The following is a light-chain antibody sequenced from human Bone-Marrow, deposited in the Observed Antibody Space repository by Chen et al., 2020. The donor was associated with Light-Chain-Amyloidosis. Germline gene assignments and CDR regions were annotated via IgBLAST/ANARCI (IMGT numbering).Light chain of an antibody. CDR2: EVT. CDR3: SSYTITNTLV. Sequence: QPALTQPASVSGSPGQSLTIACTGTSSDVGGDNHVSCYQQHPDKAPKLMIYEVTNRPSWVPDRFSGSKSDNTASLTISGLQTEGEADYFCSSYTITNTLVFGSGTRVTVL. V-gene: IGLV2-14*01. J-gene: IGLJ1*01. CDR1: SSDVGGDNH.